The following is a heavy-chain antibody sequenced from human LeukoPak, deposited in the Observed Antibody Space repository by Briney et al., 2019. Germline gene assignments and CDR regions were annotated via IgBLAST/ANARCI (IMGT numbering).Heavy chain of an antibody. CDR2: IYYSGST. D-gene: IGHD3-22*01. V-gene: IGHV4-31*03. Sequence: SETLSLTCTVSGGSISSGGYYWSWIRQHPGKGLEWIGYIYYSGSTYYNPSLKSRVTISVDTSKNQCSLKLSSVTAADTAVYYCARNHHYDSSGYYPFQHWGQGTLVTVSS. CDR3: ARNHHYDSSGYYPFQH. J-gene: IGHJ1*01. CDR1: GGSISSGGYY.